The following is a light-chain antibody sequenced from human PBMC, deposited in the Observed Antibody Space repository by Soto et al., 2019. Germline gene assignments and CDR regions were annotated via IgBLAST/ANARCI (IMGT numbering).Light chain of an antibody. Sequence: QSVLTQSASVSGSPGQSITISCTGTSSDVGGYNYVSWYQQHPGKAPKLMIYEVSNRPSGGSNRFSGSKSGNTASLSISGLQAEDEADYYCSSYTSSSTLVFGGGTKLTVL. J-gene: IGLJ2*01. V-gene: IGLV2-14*01. CDR3: SSYTSSSTLV. CDR2: EVS. CDR1: SSDVGGYNY.